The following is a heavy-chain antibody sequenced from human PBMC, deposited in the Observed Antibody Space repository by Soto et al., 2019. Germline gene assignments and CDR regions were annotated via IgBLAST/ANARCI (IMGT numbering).Heavy chain of an antibody. Sequence: GAPVEASCRASGYTFTNYYMPWARQDPRQGLEWMGVINLTGGRTTYAQRFQGSVTMTRDTSTSTVYMELSSLRSEDTTVYYCAREGSNYDGMNVWGQVTTVTVSS. CDR3: AREGSNYDGMNV. CDR2: INLTGGRT. CDR1: GYTFTNYY. J-gene: IGHJ6*02. V-gene: IGHV1-46*01.